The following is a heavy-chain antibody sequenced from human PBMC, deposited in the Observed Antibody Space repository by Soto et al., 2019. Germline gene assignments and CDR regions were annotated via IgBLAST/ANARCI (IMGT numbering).Heavy chain of an antibody. Sequence: QVQLVESGGGVVQPGRSLRLSCAVSGFTFNRHGMHWVRQAPGKGLEWVALIWYDGSYKNYAESVKGRFTISRDNSKNTLYLQXXXXRAEDTALYYCARDVNDYGDLGLDYWGQGTLVTVSS. CDR2: IWYDGSYK. CDR3: ARDVNDYGDLGLDY. CDR1: GFTFNRHG. J-gene: IGHJ4*02. V-gene: IGHV3-33*01. D-gene: IGHD4-17*01.